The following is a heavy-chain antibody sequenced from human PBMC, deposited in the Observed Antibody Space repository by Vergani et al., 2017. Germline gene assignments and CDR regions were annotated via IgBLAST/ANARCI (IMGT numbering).Heavy chain of an antibody. CDR3: VKDIAASGNSLYFHL. CDR2: INWNSDSI. V-gene: IGHV3-9*01. D-gene: IGHD6-13*01. J-gene: IGHJ2*01. Sequence: EVQLVESGGGLVKPGGSLRLSCAASGFSFSSYSMNWVRQAPGKGLEWVSGINWNSDSIAYADSVKGRFTISRDNAKNSLYLQMNSLRAEDTALYYCVKDIAASGNSLYFHLGGRGTLVTVSS. CDR1: GFSFSSYS.